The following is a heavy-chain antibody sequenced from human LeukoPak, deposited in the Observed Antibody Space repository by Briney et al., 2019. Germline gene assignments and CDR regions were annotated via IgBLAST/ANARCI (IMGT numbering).Heavy chain of an antibody. CDR1: GFTFSSYG. V-gene: IGHV3-21*01. D-gene: IGHD1-26*01. Sequence: GGSLRLSCAASGFTFSSYGMSWVRQAPGKGLEWVSSISSGGMWIYYADSLKGRFTISRDNAKNSLYLQMKSLRVEDTGVYYCARDAGGRTQREGWFDPWGQGTLVTVSS. J-gene: IGHJ5*02. CDR3: ARDAGGRTQREGWFDP. CDR2: ISSGGMWI.